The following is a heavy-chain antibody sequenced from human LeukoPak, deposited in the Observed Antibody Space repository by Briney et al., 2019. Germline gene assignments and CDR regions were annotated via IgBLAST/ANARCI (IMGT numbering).Heavy chain of an antibody. D-gene: IGHD3-22*01. Sequence: SVKVSCKASGGTFSSYAISWVRQAPGQGLEWMGGIIPIFGTANYAQKFQGRVTITADKSTSTAYMELSSLRSEDTAVYYCARDYYDSSGNHDAFDIWGQGTMVTVSS. CDR1: GGTFSSYA. CDR3: ARDYYDSSGNHDAFDI. J-gene: IGHJ3*02. V-gene: IGHV1-69*06. CDR2: IIPIFGTA.